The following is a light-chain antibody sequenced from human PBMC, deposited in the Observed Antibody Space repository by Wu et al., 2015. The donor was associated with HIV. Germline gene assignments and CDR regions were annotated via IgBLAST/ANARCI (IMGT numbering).Light chain of an antibody. CDR1: QTVNRN. V-gene: IGKV3-15*01. CDR3: QQYTHWPPLT. J-gene: IGKJ4*01. Sequence: ILMTQSPATLSVSPGERATLSCRASQTVNRNLAWHQQRPGQAPRLLIYDVDIRATGISARFTGSGFGTDFTLTISGLRSDDVAIYYCQQYTHWPPLTFGGGTRVEIK. CDR2: DVD.